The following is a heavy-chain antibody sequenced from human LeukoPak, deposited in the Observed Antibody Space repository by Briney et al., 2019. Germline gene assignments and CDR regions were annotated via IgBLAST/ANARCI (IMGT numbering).Heavy chain of an antibody. CDR3: ARGGSSHLFDY. CDR1: GFTFSSYS. CDR2: ISSSSSYI. Sequence: GGSLRLSCAASGFTFSSYSMNWVRQAPGKGLEWVSSISSSSSYIYYADSVKGRFTISRDNAKNSLYLQMNSLRAEDTAVYYCARGGSSHLFDYWGQGTLVTVSS. D-gene: IGHD6-6*01. J-gene: IGHJ4*02. V-gene: IGHV3-21*01.